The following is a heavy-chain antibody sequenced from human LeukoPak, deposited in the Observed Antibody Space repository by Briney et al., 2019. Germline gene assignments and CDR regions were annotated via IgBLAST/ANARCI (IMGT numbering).Heavy chain of an antibody. CDR3: AKSSSGWYESFDY. V-gene: IGHV3-21*04. J-gene: IGHJ4*02. D-gene: IGHD6-19*01. Sequence: GGSLRLSCAASGFTFSSYSMNWVRQAPGKGLEWVSSISSSSSYIYYADSVKGRFTISRDNAKNSLYLQMNSLRVEDMALYYCAKSSSGWYESFDYWGQGTLVTVSS. CDR2: ISSSSSYI. CDR1: GFTFSSYS.